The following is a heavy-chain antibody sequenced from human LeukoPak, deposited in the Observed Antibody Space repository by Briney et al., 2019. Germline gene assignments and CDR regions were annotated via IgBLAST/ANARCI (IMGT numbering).Heavy chain of an antibody. V-gene: IGHV4-59*01. J-gene: IGHJ4*02. CDR1: GGSISSYY. D-gene: IGHD6-19*01. Sequence: SETLSLTCTVSGGSISSYYWSWIRQPPGKGLEWIGYIYYSGSTNYNPSLKSRVTISVDTSKNQFSLKLSSVTAADTAVYYCAAYPRRWSSGRYVAGYWGQGTLVTVSS. CDR3: AAYPRRWSSGRYVAGY. CDR2: IYYSGST.